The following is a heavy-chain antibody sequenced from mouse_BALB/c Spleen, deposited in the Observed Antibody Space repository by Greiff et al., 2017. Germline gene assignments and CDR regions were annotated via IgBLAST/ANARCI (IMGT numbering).Heavy chain of an antibody. D-gene: IGHD1-1*01. V-gene: IGHV3-6*02. CDR1: GYSITSGYY. CDR2: ISYDGSN. J-gene: IGHJ4*01. Sequence: EVQLQESGPGLVKPSQSLSLTCSVTGYSITSGYYWNWIRQFPGNKLEWMGYISYDGSNNYNPSLKNRISITRDTSKNQFFLKLNSVTTEDTATYYCARENYGSSHYAMDYWGQGTPVTVSS. CDR3: ARENYGSSHYAMDY.